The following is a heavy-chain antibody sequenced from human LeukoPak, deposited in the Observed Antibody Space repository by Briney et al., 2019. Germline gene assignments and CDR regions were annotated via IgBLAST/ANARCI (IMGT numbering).Heavy chain of an antibody. CDR2: IWYDGSNK. D-gene: IGHD6-19*01. Sequence: GRSLRLSCAASGFTFSSYGLHWVRQAPGKGLEWVALIWYDGSNKDYADSVKGRFTISRDNSKNTLYLQMNSLRAEDTAIYYCARDREIYNSGWYDAFDLWGQGTMVTVSS. CDR3: ARDREIYNSGWYDAFDL. J-gene: IGHJ3*01. CDR1: GFTFSSYG. V-gene: IGHV3-33*01.